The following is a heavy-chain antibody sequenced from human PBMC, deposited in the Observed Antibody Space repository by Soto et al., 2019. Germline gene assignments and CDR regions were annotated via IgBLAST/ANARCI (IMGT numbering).Heavy chain of an antibody. CDR1: GGSIGSSNW. J-gene: IGHJ4*02. V-gene: IGHV4-4*02. CDR2: IYDSGTT. Sequence: QVQLQESGPGLVKPSGTLSLTCAVSGGSIGSSNWWSWVRQPPGKGLEWIGEIYDSGTTNYNPSLKSRVTISLDKSKNQFSLKLSSVTAADTAVYYCARLKTYDILNKSDYWGQGPLVTVSS. CDR3: ARLKTYDILNKSDY. D-gene: IGHD3-9*01.